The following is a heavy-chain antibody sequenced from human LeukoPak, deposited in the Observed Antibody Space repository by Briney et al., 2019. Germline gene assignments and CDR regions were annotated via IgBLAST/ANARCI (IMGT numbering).Heavy chain of an antibody. V-gene: IGHV1-69*05. Sequence: SVKDSCKASGGTFSSYAISWVRQAPGQGLESMGRIIPIFGTANYAQKFQGRVTITTDESTSTAYMELSSLRSDDTAVYYCAREDKWELLPGNFDYWGQGTLVTVSS. CDR2: IIPIFGTA. CDR3: AREDKWELLPGNFDY. CDR1: GGTFSSYA. J-gene: IGHJ4*02. D-gene: IGHD1-26*01.